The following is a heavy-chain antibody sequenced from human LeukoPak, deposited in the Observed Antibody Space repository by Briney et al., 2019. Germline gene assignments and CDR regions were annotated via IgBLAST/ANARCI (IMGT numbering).Heavy chain of an antibody. CDR1: GYTFTGYY. CDR2: INPNSGGT. CDR3: ARARGRDCSSTSCYLFDY. V-gene: IGHV1-2*02. Sequence: ASVKVSCKASGYTFTGYYMHWVRQAPGQGLEWMGWINPNSGGTNYAQKFRGRVTMTRDTSISTAYMELSRLRSDDTAVYYCARARGRDCSSTSCYLFDYWGQGTLVTVSS. J-gene: IGHJ4*02. D-gene: IGHD2-2*01.